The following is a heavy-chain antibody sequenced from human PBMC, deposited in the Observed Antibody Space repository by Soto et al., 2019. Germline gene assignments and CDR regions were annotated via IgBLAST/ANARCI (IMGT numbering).Heavy chain of an antibody. D-gene: IGHD4-17*01. CDR3: ARVSDYGDYVTAFDI. CDR1: GFTFSSYG. CDR2: IWYDGSNK. Sequence: GGSLRLSCAASGFTFSSYGMHWVRQAPGKGLEWVAVIWYDGSNKYYADSVKGRFTISRDNSKNTLYLQMNSLRAEDTAVYYCARVSDYGDYVTAFDIWGQGTMVTVS. V-gene: IGHV3-33*01. J-gene: IGHJ3*02.